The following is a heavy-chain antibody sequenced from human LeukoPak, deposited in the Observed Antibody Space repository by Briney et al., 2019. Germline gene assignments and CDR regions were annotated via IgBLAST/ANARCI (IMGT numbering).Heavy chain of an antibody. CDR3: ARDWAYYGSGSYYNHDAFDL. D-gene: IGHD3-10*01. CDR1: GATLSSYA. J-gene: IGHJ3*01. CDR2: IRGGGGST. V-gene: IGHV3-23*01. Sequence: GGSLRLSCAASGATLSSYAMTWDRQAPGEGREWDSSIRGGGGSTYYADSVKGRFTISRDILKNTLYLQMNSLRAEDTAVYYCARDWAYYGSGSYYNHDAFDLWGQGTMVTVSS.